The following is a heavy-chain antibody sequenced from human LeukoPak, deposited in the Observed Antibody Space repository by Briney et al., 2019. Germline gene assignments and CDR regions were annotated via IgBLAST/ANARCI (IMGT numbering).Heavy chain of an antibody. CDR1: GYTFTSYD. CDR2: MNPNSGNT. J-gene: IGHJ6*03. Sequence: ASVKVSCKASGYTFTSYDINWVRQATGQGLEWMGWMNPNSGNTGYAQKFQGRVTITRNTSISTAYMELSSLRSEDTAVYYCARGIMPYSTFYYYYYMDVWGKGTTVTVSS. V-gene: IGHV1-8*03. CDR3: ARGIMPYSTFYYYYYMDV. D-gene: IGHD6-13*01.